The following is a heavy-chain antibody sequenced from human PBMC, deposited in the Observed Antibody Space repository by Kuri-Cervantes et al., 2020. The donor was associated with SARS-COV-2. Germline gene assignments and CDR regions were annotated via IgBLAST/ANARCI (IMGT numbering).Heavy chain of an antibody. CDR3: ARGHWSGYSNAAEMGAFDI. CDR1: GGSISSGGYY. V-gene: IGHV4-30-2*01. D-gene: IGHD3-3*01. J-gene: IGHJ3*02. CDR2: IYHSGST. Sequence: SETLSLTCTVSGGSISSGGYYWSWIRQPPGKGLEWIGYIYHSGSTYYNPSLKSRVTISVDRSKNQFSLKLSSVTAADTAVYYCARGHWSGYSNAAEMGAFDIWGQGTMVTVSS.